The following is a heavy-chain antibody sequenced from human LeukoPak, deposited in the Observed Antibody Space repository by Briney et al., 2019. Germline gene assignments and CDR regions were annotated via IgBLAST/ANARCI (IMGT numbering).Heavy chain of an antibody. CDR2: INPSGHTT. J-gene: IGHJ4*02. V-gene: IGHV3-23*01. Sequence: GGTLSLSCAASGFTFSSHGMNWVRQAPGKGLEWVSGINPSGHTTYYADSVRGRFTISRDNSRNTLYLQMSSLRAEDTAVYYCAKDDRWLQFCCWGQGTLVTVSA. CDR3: AKDDRWLQFCC. CDR1: GFTFSSHG. D-gene: IGHD5-24*01.